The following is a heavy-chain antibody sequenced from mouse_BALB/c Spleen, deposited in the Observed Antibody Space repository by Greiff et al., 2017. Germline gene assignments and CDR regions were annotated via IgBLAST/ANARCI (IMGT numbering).Heavy chain of an antibody. CDR3: ARGIGGYDFDY. D-gene: IGHD2-2*01. V-gene: IGHV5-17*02. Sequence: EVKLMESGGGLVQPGGSRKFSCAASGFTFSSSGMHWVRQAPEKGLEWVAYISSGSSTIYYADTVQGRFTISRDNPKNTLFLQMTSLRSEDTAMYYCARGIGGYDFDYWGQGTTLTVSS. J-gene: IGHJ2*01. CDR1: GFTFSSSG. CDR2: ISSGSSTI.